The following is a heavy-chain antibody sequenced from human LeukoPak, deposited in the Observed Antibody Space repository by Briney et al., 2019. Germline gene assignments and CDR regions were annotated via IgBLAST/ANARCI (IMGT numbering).Heavy chain of an antibody. CDR3: ARGKAVAGPYFDY. Sequence: MPSETLSLTCTVSGGSISSYYWSWIRQPPGKGLEWIGYIYYSGSTNYNPSLKSRVTISVDTSKNQFSLKLSSVTAADTAVYYCARGKAVAGPYFDYWGQGTLVTVSS. J-gene: IGHJ4*02. V-gene: IGHV4-59*08. CDR2: IYYSGST. D-gene: IGHD6-19*01. CDR1: GGSISSYY.